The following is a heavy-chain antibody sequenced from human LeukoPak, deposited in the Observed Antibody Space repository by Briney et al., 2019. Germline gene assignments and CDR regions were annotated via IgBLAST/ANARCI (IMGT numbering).Heavy chain of an antibody. Sequence: ASVKVSCKASGYTFTGYYMHWVRQAPGQGLEWMGWINPNSGGTNYAQKFQGRVTMTRDTSISTAYMELSGLRSDDTAVYYCARDTVPHSNIVLMVYAGVAFDIWGQGTMVTVSS. J-gene: IGHJ3*02. D-gene: IGHD2-8*01. CDR1: GYTFTGYY. CDR3: ARDTVPHSNIVLMVYAGVAFDI. CDR2: INPNSGGT. V-gene: IGHV1-2*02.